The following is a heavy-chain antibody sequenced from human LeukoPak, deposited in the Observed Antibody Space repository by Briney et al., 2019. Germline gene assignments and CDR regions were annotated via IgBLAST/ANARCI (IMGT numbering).Heavy chain of an antibody. Sequence: GGSLRLSCAASGFTFSSYAMHWVRQAPGKGLEWVAVISYDGSNKYYADSVEGRFTISRDNSKNTLYLQMNSLRAEDTAVYYCARAEWELLGQVEYWGQGTLVTVSS. V-gene: IGHV3-30-3*01. CDR3: ARAEWELLGQVEY. J-gene: IGHJ4*02. D-gene: IGHD1-26*01. CDR1: GFTFSSYA. CDR2: ISYDGSNK.